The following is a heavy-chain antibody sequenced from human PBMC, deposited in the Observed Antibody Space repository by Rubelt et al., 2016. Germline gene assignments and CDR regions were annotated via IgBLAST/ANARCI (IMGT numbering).Heavy chain of an antibody. CDR3: ARVPAYAHYDFNYYFDY. V-gene: IGHV4-39*07. CDR1: GGSISSSSYY. CDR2: IYYSGST. J-gene: IGHJ4*02. D-gene: IGHD3-3*01. Sequence: QLQLQESGPGLVKPSETLSLTCTVSGGSISSSSYYWGWIRQPPGKGLEWIGSIYYSGSTYYNPSLKSRVTISVDTSKNQFSLKRSSVTAADTAVYYCARVPAYAHYDFNYYFDYWGQGTLVTVSS.